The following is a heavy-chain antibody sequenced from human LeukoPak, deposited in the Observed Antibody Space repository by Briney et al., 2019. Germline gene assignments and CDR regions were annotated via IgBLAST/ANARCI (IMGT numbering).Heavy chain of an antibody. Sequence: GGSLRLSCAASGFTFSDYYMSWIRQAPGKGLEWVSYISSSGSTIYYADSVKGRFTISRDNAKNSLYLQMNSLRAEDTAVCYCARVPGLRFLEWPPYYYYMDVWGKGTTVTVSS. D-gene: IGHD3-3*01. CDR2: ISSSGSTI. J-gene: IGHJ6*03. V-gene: IGHV3-11*04. CDR3: ARVPGLRFLEWPPYYYYMDV. CDR1: GFTFSDYY.